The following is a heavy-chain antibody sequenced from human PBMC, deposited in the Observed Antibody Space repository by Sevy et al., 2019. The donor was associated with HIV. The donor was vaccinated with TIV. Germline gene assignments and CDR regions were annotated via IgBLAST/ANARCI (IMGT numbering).Heavy chain of an antibody. CDR3: ARDRVYCSGGSCYNWFDP. D-gene: IGHD2-15*01. CDR1: GFSFSSYA. V-gene: IGHV3-23*01. Sequence: GGSLRLSCAASGFSFSSYAMSRVRQTPGKGLEWVSAISGSGGSTYYADSVKGRFTISRDNSKNTLYLQMNSLRAEDTAVYYCARDRVYCSGGSCYNWFDPWGQGTLVTVSS. J-gene: IGHJ5*02. CDR2: ISGSGGST.